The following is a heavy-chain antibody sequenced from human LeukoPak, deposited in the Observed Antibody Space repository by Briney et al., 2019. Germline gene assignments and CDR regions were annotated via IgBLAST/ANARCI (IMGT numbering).Heavy chain of an antibody. Sequence: SETLSLTCTVSGGCISSYYGSWIRQPPGKGLEWTGYIYYSGRTNYNPSLKSRVTLSIDTSTNQFSLKLSSVTAADCAVFYCARGPNRYYFDYWGQGTLVTVSS. CDR2: IYYSGRT. J-gene: IGHJ4*02. CDR3: ARGPNRYYFDY. V-gene: IGHV4-59*01. D-gene: IGHD2/OR15-2a*01. CDR1: GGCISSYY.